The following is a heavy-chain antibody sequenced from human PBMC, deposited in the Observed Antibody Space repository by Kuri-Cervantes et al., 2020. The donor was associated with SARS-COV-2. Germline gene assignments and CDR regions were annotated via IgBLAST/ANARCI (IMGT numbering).Heavy chain of an antibody. CDR3: AREGWGPHNIDYFDY. CDR2: ISSSSSYI. V-gene: IGHV3-21*01. CDR1: GFTFSSYS. Sequence: GESLKISCAASGFTFSSYSMNWVRQAPGKGLEWVSSISSSSSYIYYADSVKGRFTISRDNAENSLYLQMNSLRAEDTAVYYCAREGWGPHNIDYFDYWGQGTRVT. D-gene: IGHD1-1*01. J-gene: IGHJ4*02.